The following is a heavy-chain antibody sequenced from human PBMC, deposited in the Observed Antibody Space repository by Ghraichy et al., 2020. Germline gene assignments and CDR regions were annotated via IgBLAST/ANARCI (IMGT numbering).Heavy chain of an antibody. Sequence: GSLRLSCAASGFTFNYYCLSWVRQAPGQGLEWVANIKEDGSEKYYVDSVKGRFTISRDNAKDSLYLQMNSLRAEDTAVYYCASHPPRAKNDYYYRNWGQGTMVTVSS. V-gene: IGHV3-7*01. CDR2: IKEDGSEK. J-gene: IGHJ3*01. CDR3: ASHPPRAKNDYYYRN. CDR1: GFTFNYYC. D-gene: IGHD3-22*01.